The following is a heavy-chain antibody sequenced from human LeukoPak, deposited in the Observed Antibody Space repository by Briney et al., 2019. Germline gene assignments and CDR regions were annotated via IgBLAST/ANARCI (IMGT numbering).Heavy chain of an antibody. J-gene: IGHJ6*03. V-gene: IGHV3-53*01. CDR3: ARVPATYYYYYMDL. Sequence: PGGSLRLSCAASGFTVSSNYMSWVRRAPGKGLGWVSVIYGGGSTYYADSVKGRFTISRDNSKNTVYLQMNSLRVEDTAEYFCARVPATYYYYYMDLWGKGTTVTVSS. CDR1: GFTVSSNY. CDR2: IYGGGST.